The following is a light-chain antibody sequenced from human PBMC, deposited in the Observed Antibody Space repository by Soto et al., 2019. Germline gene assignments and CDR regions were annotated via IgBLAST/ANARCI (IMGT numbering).Light chain of an antibody. CDR3: SSYTSSSTLVL. J-gene: IGLJ2*01. Sequence: QSALTQPASVSGSPGQSITISCTGTSSDVGAYNYVSWYQQYPGKVPQLMIYEVNNRPSGVSNRFSGSKSGNTASLTISGLQAEDEADYYCSSYTSSSTLVLFGGGTKVTVL. CDR1: SSDVGAYNY. V-gene: IGLV2-14*01. CDR2: EVN.